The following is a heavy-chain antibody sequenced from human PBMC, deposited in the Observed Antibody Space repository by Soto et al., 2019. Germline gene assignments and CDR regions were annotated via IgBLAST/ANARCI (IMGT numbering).Heavy chain of an antibody. D-gene: IGHD3-22*01. CDR3: ARRRYYYDSSGYEILDF. CDR2: IYPGDSNT. V-gene: IGHV5-51*01. CDR1: GFSFTNYW. Sequence: GESLKISCKGSGFSFTNYWIGWVRQMPGKGLEWMGIIYPGDSNTRYSPSFQGQVTISADKSINTAYLQWSSLKASDTAMYYCARRRYYYDSSGYEILDFWGQGTLVTVSS. J-gene: IGHJ4*02.